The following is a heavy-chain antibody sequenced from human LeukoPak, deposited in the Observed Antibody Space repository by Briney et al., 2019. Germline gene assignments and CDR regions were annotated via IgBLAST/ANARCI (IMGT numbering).Heavy chain of an antibody. CDR2: ISSSGSTI. D-gene: IGHD3-16*01. V-gene: IGHV3-11*01. Sequence: RAGGSLRLSCAASGFTFSDYYMSWIRQAPGKGLEWVSYISSSGSTIYYADSVKGRFTISRDNAKNSLYLQMNSLRAEDTAVYYCARVFPHLGSMSNNWFDPWGQGTLVTVSS. CDR1: GFTFSDYY. CDR3: ARVFPHLGSMSNNWFDP. J-gene: IGHJ5*02.